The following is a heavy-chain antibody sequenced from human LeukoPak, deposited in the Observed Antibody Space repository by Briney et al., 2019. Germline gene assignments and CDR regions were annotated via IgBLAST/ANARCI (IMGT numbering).Heavy chain of an antibody. Sequence: TGGSLRLSCAASGFTFSSYAMSWVRQAPGKGLEWVSAISGSGGSTYYADSVKGRFTIPRDNSKNTLYLQMNSLRAEDTAVYYCAKRWRVGATLGYFDYWGQGTLVTVSS. V-gene: IGHV3-23*01. CDR3: AKRWRVGATLGYFDY. CDR1: GFTFSSYA. J-gene: IGHJ4*02. CDR2: ISGSGGST. D-gene: IGHD1-26*01.